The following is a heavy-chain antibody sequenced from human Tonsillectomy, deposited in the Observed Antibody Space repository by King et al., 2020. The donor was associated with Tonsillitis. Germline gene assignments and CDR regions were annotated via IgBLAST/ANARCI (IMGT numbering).Heavy chain of an antibody. CDR1: GDSYVNYW. J-gene: IGHJ3*02. V-gene: IGHV5-51*01. Sequence: VQLVQSGAEVKKPGESLKISCKGSGDSYVNYWIVWVRQMPGKGLEWMGIIHLGDSETRYSSSFQGQVTMSADRSIFTAYLQWSSLKASDTAVYYCATPFCVGDTCYVDALHIWAKGHSSPSLQ. D-gene: IGHD2-15*01. CDR2: IHLGDSET. CDR3: ATPFCVGDTCYVDALHI.